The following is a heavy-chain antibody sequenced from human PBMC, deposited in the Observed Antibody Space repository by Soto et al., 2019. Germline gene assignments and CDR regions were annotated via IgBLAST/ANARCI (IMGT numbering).Heavy chain of an antibody. CDR1: GFSLSTNGVG. V-gene: IGHV2-5*02. Sequence: QITLKESGPPLVKPTQTLTLTCSFSGFSLSTNGVGVGWIRQPPGKALEWLALIYWDDSKHYSPSLNSRLTIXKDXSRNLVVLTMTNMDPVDTATYYCAKKGGGDYILGYWGQGTLVTVSS. CDR3: AKKGGGDYILGY. J-gene: IGHJ4*02. D-gene: IGHD4-17*01. CDR2: IYWDDSK.